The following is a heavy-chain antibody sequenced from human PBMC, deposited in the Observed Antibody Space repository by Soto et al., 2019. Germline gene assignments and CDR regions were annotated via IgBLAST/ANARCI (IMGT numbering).Heavy chain of an antibody. CDR3: AHSQAVTMVRGVMNFDL. J-gene: IGHJ2*01. CDR2: IYWDDDK. Sequence: QITLKESGPTLVKPTQTLTLTCTLSGFSLSTSGVGVGWIRQPPGKALEWLALIYWDDDKRYSPSLKSRLTITKDTSKNQVVLTMTNMDPVDTATYYCAHSQAVTMVRGVMNFDLWGRGTLVTVSS. D-gene: IGHD3-10*01. CDR1: GFSLSTSGVG. V-gene: IGHV2-5*02.